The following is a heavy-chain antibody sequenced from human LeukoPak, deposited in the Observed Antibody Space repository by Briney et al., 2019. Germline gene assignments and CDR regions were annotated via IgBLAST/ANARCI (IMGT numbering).Heavy chain of an antibody. CDR2: ISSSSSTI. CDR3: AKEGDLRYCSGGSCFYFAY. D-gene: IGHD2-15*01. J-gene: IGHJ4*02. CDR1: GFTFSSYS. Sequence: GSLRLSCAASGFTFSSYSMNWVRQAPGKGLEWVSYISSSSSTIYYADSVKGRFIISRDNSKNTLYLQMNGLRAEDTAVYYCAKEGDLRYCSGGSCFYFAYWGQGTLVTVSS. V-gene: IGHV3-48*01.